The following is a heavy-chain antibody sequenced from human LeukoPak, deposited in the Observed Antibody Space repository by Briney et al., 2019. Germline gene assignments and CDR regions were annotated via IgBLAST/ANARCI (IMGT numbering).Heavy chain of an antibody. CDR1: GFTFSSYG. CDR2: IRYDGSNI. D-gene: IGHD6-6*01. CDR3: AKADSSSHLGPH. V-gene: IGHV3-30*02. J-gene: IGHJ4*02. Sequence: GGSLRLPCAASGFTFSSYGMHWVRQAPGKGLEWVAFIRYDGSNIYYADSVKGRFTISRDNSKNTLYLQMNSLRAEDTAVYYCAKADSSSHLGPHWGQGTLVTVSS.